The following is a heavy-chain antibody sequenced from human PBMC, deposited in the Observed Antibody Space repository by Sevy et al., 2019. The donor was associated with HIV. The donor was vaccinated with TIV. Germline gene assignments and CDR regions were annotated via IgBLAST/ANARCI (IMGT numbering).Heavy chain of an antibody. Sequence: GGSLRLSCAASGFIFSNYAIHWVRLAPGKGLEWVAVISYDGSNKHYAASVKGRFTISGDNSRNTLFLQMNSLRLDDTAVYYCARDPTFSSDTRGYYPFDSWGQGTLVTVSS. J-gene: IGHJ4*02. V-gene: IGHV3-30*04. CDR3: ARDPTFSSDTRGYYPFDS. CDR1: GFIFSNYA. CDR2: ISYDGSNK. D-gene: IGHD3-22*01.